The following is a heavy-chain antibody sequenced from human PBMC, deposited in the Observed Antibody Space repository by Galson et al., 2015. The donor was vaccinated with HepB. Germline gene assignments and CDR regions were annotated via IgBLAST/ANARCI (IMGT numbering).Heavy chain of an antibody. CDR1: GGSVSSGSYY. CDR2: IYYSGST. Sequence: SETLSLTCTVSGGSVSSGSYYWSWIRQPPGKGLEWIGYIYYSGSTNYNPSLKSRVTISVDTSKNQFSLKLSSVTAADTAVYFCARRGGYNLFDYWGQGTLVTVSS. CDR3: ARRGGYNLFDY. V-gene: IGHV4-61*01. J-gene: IGHJ4*02. D-gene: IGHD5-24*01.